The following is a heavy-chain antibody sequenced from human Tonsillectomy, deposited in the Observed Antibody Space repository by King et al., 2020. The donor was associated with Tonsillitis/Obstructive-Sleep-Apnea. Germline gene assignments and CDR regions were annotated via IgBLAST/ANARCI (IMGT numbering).Heavy chain of an antibody. J-gene: IGHJ6*03. Sequence: VQLVESGGGLVQPGGSLRLSCAASGFTFSSYAMSWVRQAPGKGLEWVSAISGSGGSTYYADSVKGRFTISRDNTKNTLYLQMNSLRAEDTAVYYSAKAGGYSYGLYYYYYYYMDVWGKGTTVTVSS. CDR1: GFTFSSYA. V-gene: IGHV3-23*04. D-gene: IGHD5-18*01. CDR3: AKAGGYSYGLYYYYYYYMDV. CDR2: ISGSGGST.